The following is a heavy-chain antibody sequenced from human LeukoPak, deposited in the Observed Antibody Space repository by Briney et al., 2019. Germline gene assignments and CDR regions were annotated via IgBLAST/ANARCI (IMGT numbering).Heavy chain of an antibody. D-gene: IGHD6-13*01. J-gene: IGHJ5*02. CDR2: IYYSGST. CDR3: ARAQGIIAAAGTFRGLNWFDP. Sequence: SETLSLTCTVSGGSISSYYWSWIRQPPGKGLEWIGYIYYSGSTNYNPSLKSRVTISVDTSKNQFSLKLGSVTAADTAVYYCARAQGIIAAAGTFRGLNWFDPWGQGTLVTVSS. V-gene: IGHV4-59*01. CDR1: GGSISSYY.